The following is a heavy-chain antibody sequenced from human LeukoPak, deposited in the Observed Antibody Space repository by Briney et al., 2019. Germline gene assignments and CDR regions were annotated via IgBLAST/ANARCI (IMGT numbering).Heavy chain of an antibody. CDR1: GFTFSNAW. V-gene: IGHV3-15*01. CDR3: TTDSAAY. Sequence: PGGSLRLSCAASGFTFSNAWMTWVRQAPGKGVEWVGRVKRKIDGETTDYAAAVKGRFAISRDDSKNTVYLQMNSLKTEDTALYYCTTDSAAYWGQGTLVTVSS. J-gene: IGHJ4*02. CDR2: VKRKIDGETT.